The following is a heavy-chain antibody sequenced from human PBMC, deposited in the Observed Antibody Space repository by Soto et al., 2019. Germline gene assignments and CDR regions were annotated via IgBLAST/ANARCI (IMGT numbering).Heavy chain of an antibody. CDR1: GYTFTSYG. V-gene: IGHV1-18*01. Sequence: QVQLVQSGAEVKKPGASVKVSCKASGYTFTSYGISWVRQAPGQGLEWMGWISAYNGNTNYAQKLPGRVTMTTATSTSTAYMELRSLRSDDTAVYYCARVNTIFGVVSAYYGMDVWGQGTTVTVSS. D-gene: IGHD3-3*01. CDR2: ISAYNGNT. J-gene: IGHJ6*02. CDR3: ARVNTIFGVVSAYYGMDV.